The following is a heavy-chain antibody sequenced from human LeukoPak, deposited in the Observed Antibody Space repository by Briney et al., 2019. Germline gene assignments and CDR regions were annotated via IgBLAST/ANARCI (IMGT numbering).Heavy chain of an antibody. Sequence: ASVTISCKASGYTFTSYYMHWVRQAPGQGLEWMGMFNPSGGGTTYAQKFQGRVTMTRDTSTSTVYMELSSPRSEDTAVYYCARGRFVLDYYRFDYWGQGTLVTVSS. V-gene: IGHV1-46*01. CDR2: FNPSGGGT. CDR1: GYTFTSYY. J-gene: IGHJ4*02. CDR3: ARGRFVLDYYRFDY. D-gene: IGHD3-22*01.